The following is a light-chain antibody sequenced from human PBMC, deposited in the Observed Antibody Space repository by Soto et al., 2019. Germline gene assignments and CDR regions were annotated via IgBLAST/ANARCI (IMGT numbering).Light chain of an antibody. CDR2: GAS. CDR1: QSVSSN. CDR3: QQYNNWSPLT. J-gene: IGKJ4*01. V-gene: IGKV3-15*01. Sequence: EIVMSLSLATLSVSPGERATLSCRASQSVSSNLAWYHQTPAQAPSLLLYGASTRATGIPARLSSSGSGTKFTPPTSSRQYEDVAAYYCQQYNNWSPLTFGGGTKV.